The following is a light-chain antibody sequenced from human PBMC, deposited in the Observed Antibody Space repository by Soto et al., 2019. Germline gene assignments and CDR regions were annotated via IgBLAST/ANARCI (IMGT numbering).Light chain of an antibody. CDR2: GAF. V-gene: IGKV3-15*01. Sequence: EIVMTQSPATLSVSPGERATLSCRASQSVGSNLAWYQHKPGQAPRLLIYGAFTRATGVPVRFSGSGSGTEFTLTISSLQSEDFALYYCQQYNNWPITFGQGTRLEIK. CDR1: QSVGSN. J-gene: IGKJ5*01. CDR3: QQYNNWPIT.